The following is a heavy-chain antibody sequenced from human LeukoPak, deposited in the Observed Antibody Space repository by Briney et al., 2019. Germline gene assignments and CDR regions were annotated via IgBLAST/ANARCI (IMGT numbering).Heavy chain of an antibody. D-gene: IGHD1-26*01. J-gene: IGHJ6*01. V-gene: IGHV3-23*01. Sequence: GGSLSLSCAVSGFTFSGFAMSWVRRTPGKGLERVSGISGSGDNTLYADSVKGRFTISIDNSKNTLYLEMNSLRAEDTAIYYCAKMKGHPLPKYYMDVWGQGTTVTVSS. CDR3: AKMKGHPLPKYYMDV. CDR1: GFTFSGFA. CDR2: ISGSGDNT.